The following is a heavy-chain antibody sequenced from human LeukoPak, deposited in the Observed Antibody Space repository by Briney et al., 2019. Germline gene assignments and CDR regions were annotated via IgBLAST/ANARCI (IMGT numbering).Heavy chain of an antibody. CDR1: GGSTSSGTSF. J-gene: IGHJ3*02. CDR2: IYSSGNT. Sequence: SETLSLTCTFSGGSTSSGTSFWGWIRQPPGKGLEWIGNIYSSGNTYYNPSLKSRVTISVDTSKNQFSLKLSSVTAADTAVYYCARSGSSWYVRAFDIWGQGTMVTVSS. V-gene: IGHV4-39*07. CDR3: ARSGSSWYVRAFDI. D-gene: IGHD6-13*01.